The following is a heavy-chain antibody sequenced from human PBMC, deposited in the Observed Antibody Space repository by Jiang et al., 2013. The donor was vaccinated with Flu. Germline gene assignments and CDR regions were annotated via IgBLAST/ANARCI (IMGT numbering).Heavy chain of an antibody. CDR1: GFTFGSYK. V-gene: IGHV3-30*01. J-gene: IGHJ4*02. CDR2: ISYDGSDK. CDR3: ARLKGWDIAASGEDY. D-gene: IGHD6-13*01. Sequence: VQLVESGGGVVQPGRSLRLSCAASGFTFGSYKMHWVRQAPGKGLEWVAVISYDGSDKYYADSVKGRFTISRDTSKNTLYLQMNSLRAEDTAVYYCARLKGWDIAASGEDYWGQGTLVTVSS.